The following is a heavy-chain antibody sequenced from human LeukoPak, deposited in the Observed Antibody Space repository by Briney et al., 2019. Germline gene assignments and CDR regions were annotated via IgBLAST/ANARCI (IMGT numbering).Heavy chain of an antibody. CDR3: ARRGDTAMEPFDY. V-gene: IGHV4-4*07. CDR1: GGSISSYY. Sequence: PSETLSPTCAVSGGSISSYYWSWIRQPAGKGLEWIGRIYTSGSTYYNPSLKSRVTISVDTSKNQFSLKLSSVTAADTAVYYCARRGDTAMEPFDYWGQGTLVTVSS. D-gene: IGHD5-18*01. J-gene: IGHJ4*02. CDR2: IYTSGST.